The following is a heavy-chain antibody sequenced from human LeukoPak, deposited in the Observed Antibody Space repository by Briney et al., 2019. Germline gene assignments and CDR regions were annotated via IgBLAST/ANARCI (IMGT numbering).Heavy chain of an antibody. D-gene: IGHD3-3*01. CDR3: AKRIDFWSGYCFDY. CDR2: MNPNSGNT. Sequence: ASVKVSCKASGYTFTRYDINWVRQATGQGLEWMGWMNPNSGNTGYAQKFQGRVTMTRNTSISTAYMELSSLRSEDTAVYYCAKRIDFWSGYCFDYWGQGTLVTVSS. J-gene: IGHJ4*02. V-gene: IGHV1-8*01. CDR1: GYTFTRYD.